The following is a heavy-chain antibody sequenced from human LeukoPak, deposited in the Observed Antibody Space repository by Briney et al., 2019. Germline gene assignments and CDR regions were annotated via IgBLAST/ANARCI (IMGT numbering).Heavy chain of an antibody. Sequence: GGSLRLSCAASGFTVSSNYMSWVRQAPGKGLEWVSVIYSGGSTYYADSVKGRFTISRDDSKNTLYLQMNSLRAEDTAVYYCAKDYRYAIAAAGRQYNWFDSWGQGTLVTVSS. CDR3: AKDYRYAIAAAGRQYNWFDS. V-gene: IGHV3-53*01. CDR1: GFTVSSNY. J-gene: IGHJ5*01. D-gene: IGHD6-13*01. CDR2: IYSGGST.